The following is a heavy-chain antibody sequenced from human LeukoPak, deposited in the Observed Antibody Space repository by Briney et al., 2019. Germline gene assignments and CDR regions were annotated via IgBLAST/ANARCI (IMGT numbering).Heavy chain of an antibody. J-gene: IGHJ6*03. CDR2: IYYSGST. CDR1: GGSISSSSYY. CDR3: ARETSQKGAHYMDV. V-gene: IGHV4-39*07. D-gene: IGHD3-16*01. Sequence: SETLSLTCTVSGGSISSSSYYWGWIRQPPWKGLEWIVSIYYSGSTNYNPSLKSRLTISVDTSKNQFSLKLRSVTAADTAVYYCARETSQKGAHYMDVWGKGTTVTISS.